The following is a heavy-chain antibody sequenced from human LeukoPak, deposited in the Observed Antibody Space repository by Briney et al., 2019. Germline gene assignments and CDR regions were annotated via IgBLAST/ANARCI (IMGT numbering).Heavy chain of an antibody. CDR3: ARGDLGYCNSSNCPQLVY. Sequence: GGTLRLLCGVSGLIFRTYETKWARHAPGKAWEWIAYLRSSGMHIYYGEYVEGRFNIQRDNAKNSLYLQVNSLRAEHTGVYYCARGDLGYCNSSNCPQLVYCGRGTGAIVSA. CDR1: GLIFRTYE. J-gene: IGHJ4*02. D-gene: IGHD2-2*01. V-gene: IGHV3-48*03. CDR2: LRSSGMHI.